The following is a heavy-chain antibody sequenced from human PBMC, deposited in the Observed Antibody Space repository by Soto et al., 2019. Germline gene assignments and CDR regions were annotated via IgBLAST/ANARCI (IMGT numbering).Heavy chain of an antibody. Sequence: QVQLVQSGAEVKKPGSSVKVSCKASGGTFSSYTINWVRQAPGQGLEWVGRIIPILGIAKNAQKFQGRVTITAEKSTSTAYMELSSLRSEDTAVYYCAADDGASSAWGQGTLVTVSS. J-gene: IGHJ4*02. V-gene: IGHV1-69*02. CDR1: GGTFSSYT. D-gene: IGHD4-17*01. CDR3: AADDGASSA. CDR2: IIPILGIA.